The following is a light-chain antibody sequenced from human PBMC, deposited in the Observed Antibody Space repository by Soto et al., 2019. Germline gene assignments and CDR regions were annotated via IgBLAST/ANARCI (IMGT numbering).Light chain of an antibody. V-gene: IGLV2-14*03. Sequence: QSALTQPASVSGSPGQSITISCTGSTSDIGGYNYVSWYQQHPGKAPKLLIYDVSYRPSGISDRFSGSKSGNTASLTISGLQPEDEAYYYCSAYGASITLFGGGTKLTVL. CDR3: SAYGASITL. CDR1: TSDIGGYNY. CDR2: DVS. J-gene: IGLJ2*01.